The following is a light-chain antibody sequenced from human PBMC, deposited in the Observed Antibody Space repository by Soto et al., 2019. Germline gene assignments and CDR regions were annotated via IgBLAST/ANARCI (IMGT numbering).Light chain of an antibody. CDR3: QQSYSTPRRT. V-gene: IGKV1-39*01. Sequence: DIQMTQSPSSLSASVGDRVTITCRASQSISSYLNWYQQKPGKAPKLLVYAASSLQSGVPSRFSGSGSGTDFTLTISSLQPEDFATYYCQQSYSTPRRTFGQGTKVDNK. CDR2: AAS. J-gene: IGKJ1*01. CDR1: QSISSY.